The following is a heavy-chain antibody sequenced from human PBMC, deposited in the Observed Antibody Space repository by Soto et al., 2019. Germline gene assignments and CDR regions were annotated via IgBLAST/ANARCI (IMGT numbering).Heavy chain of an antibody. D-gene: IGHD1-26*01. V-gene: IGHV3-53*01. CDR1: GFTVNDYY. CDR2: LYSGGST. Sequence: EVQLVESGGGLVQPGGSLRLSCAASGFTVNDYYMTWVRQAPGKGLEWVSLLYSGGSTIYADSVKGRVTISRDSSKNTLYLQMNSLRVEDTAVYYCARATVGASDFGFDSWGQGTVVTVSS. J-gene: IGHJ4*02. CDR3: ARATVGASDFGFDS.